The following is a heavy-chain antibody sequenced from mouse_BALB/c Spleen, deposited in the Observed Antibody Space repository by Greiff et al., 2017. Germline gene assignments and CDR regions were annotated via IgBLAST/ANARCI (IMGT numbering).Heavy chain of an antibody. J-gene: IGHJ4*01. Sequence: VQLQQSGPELVKPGASVKMSCKASGYTFTSYVMHWVKQKPGQGLEWIGYINPYNDGTKYNEKFKGKATLTSDKSSSTAYMELSSLTSEDSAVYYCARDENCAFYAMDYWGQGTSVTVSS. CDR2: INPYNDGT. V-gene: IGHV1-14*01. D-gene: IGHD4-1*01. CDR3: ARDENCAFYAMDY. CDR1: GYTFTSYV.